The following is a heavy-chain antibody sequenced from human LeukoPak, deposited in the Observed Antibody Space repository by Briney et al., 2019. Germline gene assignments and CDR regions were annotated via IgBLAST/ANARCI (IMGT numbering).Heavy chain of an antibody. CDR1: GGSISSYY. V-gene: IGHV4-4*07. CDR3: AGDLYTSGSSHYYYYMAV. Sequence: PSETLSLTCTVSGGSISSYYWSWIRQPAGKGLEWIGRIYTSGSTNYNPSLKSRVTISVDKSKNQFSLKLSSVTAADTAVYYCAGDLYTSGSSHYYYYMAVWGNGTTVTVSS. J-gene: IGHJ6*03. CDR2: IYTSGST. D-gene: IGHD3-10*01.